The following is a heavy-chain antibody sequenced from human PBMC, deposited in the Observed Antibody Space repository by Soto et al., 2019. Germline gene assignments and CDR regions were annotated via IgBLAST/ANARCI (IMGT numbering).Heavy chain of an antibody. J-gene: IGHJ4*02. V-gene: IGHV3-15*01. CDR2: IKSKSDGGTT. D-gene: IGHD3-16*01. Sequence: GGSLRLSCAASGFTFTKAWMSWVRQAPGKGLECVGRIKSKSDGGTTEYPAPVKGRFTISRDDSKNTLFLQMDSLKTEDTAVYYCTTDTVCDYWGQGTLVTVSS. CDR1: GFTFTKAW. CDR3: TTDTVCDY.